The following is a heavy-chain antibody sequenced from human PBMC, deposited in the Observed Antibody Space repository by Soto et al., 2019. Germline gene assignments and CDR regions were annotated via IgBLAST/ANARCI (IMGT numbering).Heavy chain of an antibody. V-gene: IGHV3-23*01. Sequence: EVQLLESGGGLVQPGGSLRLFCAASGFTFSKSAMSWVRQAPGKGLEWVSGISGSGGSTYYADSVKGRFTISRDNSKNTLYLQMNSLRAEDTAVYYCAKEVGLRVGAIFDYWGQGTLVTVSS. J-gene: IGHJ4*02. CDR1: GFTFSKSA. CDR3: AKEVGLRVGAIFDY. D-gene: IGHD1-26*01. CDR2: ISGSGGST.